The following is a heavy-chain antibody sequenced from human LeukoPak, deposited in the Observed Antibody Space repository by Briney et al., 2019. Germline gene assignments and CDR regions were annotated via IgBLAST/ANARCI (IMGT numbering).Heavy chain of an antibody. CDR3: ARGVIEYYDSSGYNY. CDR1: GITFSSQA. CDR2: ISGSGGNT. J-gene: IGHJ4*02. V-gene: IGHV3-23*01. D-gene: IGHD3-22*01. Sequence: GSLRLSCAGSGITFSSQAITLVRQAAGEGLEWGTGISGSGGNTYYADSVKGRFTISKDNSKNTLYPQMNSLGAEDTAVYYCARGVIEYYDSSGYNYWGQGTLVTVSS.